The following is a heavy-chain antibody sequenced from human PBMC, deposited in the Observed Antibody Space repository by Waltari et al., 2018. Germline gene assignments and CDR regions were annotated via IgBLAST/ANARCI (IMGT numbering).Heavy chain of an antibody. V-gene: IGHV3-23*01. J-gene: IGHJ6*02. CDR3: AKPVGGYYYYGMDV. D-gene: IGHD3-16*01. CDR1: GFTFSSYA. Sequence: EVQLLESGGGLVQPGGSLRLSCAASGFTFSSYAMRWVRRAPGKGVEWVSAISGSGGSTYYADSVKGRFTISRDNSKNTLYLQMNSLRAEDTAVYYCAKPVGGYYYYGMDVWGQGTTVTVSS. CDR2: ISGSGGST.